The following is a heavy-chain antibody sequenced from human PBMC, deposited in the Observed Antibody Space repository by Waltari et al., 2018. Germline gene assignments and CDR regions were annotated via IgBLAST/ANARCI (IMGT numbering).Heavy chain of an antibody. CDR3: ARGQWLYSSSSSNYYYMDV. D-gene: IGHD6-13*01. CDR1: GGSISSGGYS. J-gene: IGHJ6*03. Sequence: QLQLQESGSGLVKPSQTLSLTCAVSGGSISSGGYSWSWIRQPPGKGLEWIGYIYHSGSTYYNPSLKSRVTISVDRSKNQFSLKLSSVTAADTAVYYCARGQWLYSSSSSNYYYMDVWGKGTTVTVSS. CDR2: IYHSGST. V-gene: IGHV4-30-2*01.